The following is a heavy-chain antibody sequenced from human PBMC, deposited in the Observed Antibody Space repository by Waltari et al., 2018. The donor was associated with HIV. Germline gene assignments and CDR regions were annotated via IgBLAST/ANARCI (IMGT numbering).Heavy chain of an antibody. J-gene: IGHJ4*02. CDR2: IWYDGSNK. CDR3: ARDLGTMVRGPFDY. V-gene: IGHV3-33*01. CDR1: GFPFSSSG. D-gene: IGHD3-10*01. Sequence: QVQLVESGGGVVKPGRSLRLSCAASGFPFSSSGMHWVRKAPGKGLEWVAVIWYDGSNKYYADSVKGRVTISRDNSKNTLYLQMNSLRAEDTAVYYCARDLGTMVRGPFDYWGQGTLVTVSS.